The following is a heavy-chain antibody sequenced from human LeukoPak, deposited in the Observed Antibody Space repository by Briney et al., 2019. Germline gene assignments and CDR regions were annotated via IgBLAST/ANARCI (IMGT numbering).Heavy chain of an antibody. Sequence: GGSLRLSCAASGFTVSSNYMGWVRQAPGRGLEWFSVIYSGGSTYYADSVKGRFTISRDNSKNTLFLQMNSLRAGDTAVYYCARGTVTMVDYWGQGTLVTVSS. J-gene: IGHJ4*02. D-gene: IGHD3-10*01. CDR3: ARGTVTMVDY. CDR1: GFTVSSNY. V-gene: IGHV3-66*01. CDR2: IYSGGST.